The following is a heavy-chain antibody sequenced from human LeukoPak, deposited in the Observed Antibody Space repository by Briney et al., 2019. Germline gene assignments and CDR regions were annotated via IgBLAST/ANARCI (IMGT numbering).Heavy chain of an antibody. D-gene: IGHD3-3*01. CDR3: ATGRGYDFWRDLDH. CDR2: FDPEDGET. CDR1: GYTLNELS. V-gene: IGHV1-24*01. Sequence: ASVKVSCKVSGYTLNELSMQWVPQAPGKGLEWMGGFDPEDGETIYAQKFQGRVTMTEDTSTDTAYMELSSLRSEDTAVYYCATGRGYDFWRDLDHWAQGTLVTVSS. J-gene: IGHJ4*02.